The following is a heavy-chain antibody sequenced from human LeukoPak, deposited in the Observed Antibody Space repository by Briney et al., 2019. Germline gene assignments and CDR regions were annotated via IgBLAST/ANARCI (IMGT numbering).Heavy chain of an antibody. CDR1: GFTFSSYA. V-gene: IGHV3-23*01. CDR2: ISGSGGST. CDR3: AKVGAADYGDYNAFDI. D-gene: IGHD4-17*01. Sequence: GGSLRLSCAASGFTFSSYAMSWVRQAPGKELEWVSAISGSGGSTYYADSVKGRFTISRDNSKNTLYLQMNSLRAEDTAVYYCAKVGAADYGDYNAFDIWGQGTMVTVSS. J-gene: IGHJ3*02.